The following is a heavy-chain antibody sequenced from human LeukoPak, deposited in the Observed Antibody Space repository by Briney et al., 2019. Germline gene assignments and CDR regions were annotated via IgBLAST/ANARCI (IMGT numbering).Heavy chain of an antibody. V-gene: IGHV1-69*04. CDR3: ARSYGGIAAADY. D-gene: IGHD6-13*01. Sequence: SVKVSCKASGGTFSSYAISWVRQAPGQGLEWMGRIIPILGIANYAQKFQGRVTITADKSTSTAYMELSSLRSEDTAVYYCARSYGGIAAADYWGQGTLVTVSS. CDR2: IIPILGIA. J-gene: IGHJ4*02. CDR1: GGTFSSYA.